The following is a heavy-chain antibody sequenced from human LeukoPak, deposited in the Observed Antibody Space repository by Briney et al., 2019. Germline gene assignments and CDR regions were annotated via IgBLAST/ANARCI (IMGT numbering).Heavy chain of an antibody. CDR2: INHSGST. D-gene: IGHD4-11*01. J-gene: IGHJ6*03. Sequence: SETLSLTCAVYGGSFSGYYWSWIRQPPGKGLEWIGEINHSGSTNYNPSLKSRVTISVDTSKNQFSLKLSSVTAADTAVYYCARLHDYYYYYYMDVWGKGTTVTVSS. CDR3: ARLHDYYYYYYMDV. CDR1: GGSFSGYY. V-gene: IGHV4-34*01.